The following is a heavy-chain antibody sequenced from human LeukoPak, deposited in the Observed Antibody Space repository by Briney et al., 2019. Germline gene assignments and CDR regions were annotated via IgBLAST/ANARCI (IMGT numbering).Heavy chain of an antibody. D-gene: IGHD4-17*01. CDR1: GYPFDNFG. CDR2: ISAYNGNT. Sequence: AAVKVSCKASGYPFDNFGLIWVRQAPGRGLEWMGWISAYNGNTHYAQKFRGRLTMTTDTSTTTAYLELRSLKSDDTAVYYCARDRLGGDLTGESLYWGQGTLVTVSS. CDR3: ARDRLGGDLTGESLY. J-gene: IGHJ4*02. V-gene: IGHV1-18*01.